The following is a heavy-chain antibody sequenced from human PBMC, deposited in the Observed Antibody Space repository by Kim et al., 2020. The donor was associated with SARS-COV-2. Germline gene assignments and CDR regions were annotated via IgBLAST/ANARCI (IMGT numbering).Heavy chain of an antibody. CDR2: INTNTGKP. V-gene: IGHV7-4-1*02. D-gene: IGHD3-10*01. J-gene: IGHJ3*01. CDR1: GNTFSSYA. CDR3: ASSMVYGVISAFDL. Sequence: ASVKVSCKASGNTFSSYAMNWVRQAPGQGLEWMGWINTNTGKPAYAQGFTGRFVFSLDTSVSTTYLQISSLTSEDTAVYYCASSMVYGVISAFDLWGQGTMVTVSS.